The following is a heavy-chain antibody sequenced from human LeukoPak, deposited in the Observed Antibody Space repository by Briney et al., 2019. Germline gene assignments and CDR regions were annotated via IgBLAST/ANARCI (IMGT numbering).Heavy chain of an antibody. D-gene: IGHD3-10*01. CDR1: GYTFTSYG. V-gene: IGHV1-69*05. J-gene: IGHJ4*02. CDR2: IIPIFGTA. Sequence: SVKVSCKASGYTFTSYGISWVRQAPGQGLEWKGGIIPIFGTANYAQKFQGRVTITTDESTSTAYMELSSLRSEDTAVYYCASPEYYYGSGSPGAMVYWGQGTLVTVSS. CDR3: ASPEYYYGSGSPGAMVY.